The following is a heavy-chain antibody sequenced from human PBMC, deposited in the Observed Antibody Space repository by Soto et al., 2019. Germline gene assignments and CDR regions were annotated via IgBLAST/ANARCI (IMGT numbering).Heavy chain of an antibody. CDR1: GGTFSSYA. D-gene: IGHD2-21*02. V-gene: IGHV1-69*12. CDR2: IIPIFGTA. J-gene: IGHJ1*01. CDR3: ARVTPYCGGDCYGPTEYFQH. Sequence: QVQLVQSGAEVKKPGSSVKVSCKASGGTFSSYAISWVRQAPGQGLEWMGGIIPIFGTANYAQKFQGRVTITADESTSTAYMELSSLRSEDTAVCYCARVTPYCGGDCYGPTEYFQHWGQGTLVTVSS.